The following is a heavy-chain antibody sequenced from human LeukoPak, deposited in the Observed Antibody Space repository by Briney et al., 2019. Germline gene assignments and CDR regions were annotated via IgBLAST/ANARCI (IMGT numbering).Heavy chain of an antibody. D-gene: IGHD3-10*01. V-gene: IGHV4-59*01. CDR3: ASTIYMVRGVSGFDP. CDR2: IYYSGST. J-gene: IGHJ5*02. Sequence: PSETLSLTCTVSGGSISSYYWSWIRQPPGKGLEWIGYIYYSGSTNYNPSLESRVTISVDTSKNQFSLKLSSVTAADTAVYYCASTIYMVRGVSGFDPWGQGTLVTVSS. CDR1: GGSISSYY.